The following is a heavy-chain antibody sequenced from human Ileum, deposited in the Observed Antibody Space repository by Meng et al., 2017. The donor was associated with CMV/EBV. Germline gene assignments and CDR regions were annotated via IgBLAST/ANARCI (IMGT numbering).Heavy chain of an antibody. CDR1: GGTFSSNA. J-gene: IGHJ4*02. CDR3: ATSGRGPKYYFDY. CDR2: ISPIFRTS. V-gene: IGHV1-69*12. D-gene: IGHD1-14*01. Sequence: VQLGQSGAGVKKPGASVKVSCEASGGTFSSNAISWVRHAPGQGLEWMGVISPIFRTSNYAQKFQGRLTITADESTSTAYMELSSLTSGDTAVYYCATSGRGPKYYFDYWGQGTLVTVSS.